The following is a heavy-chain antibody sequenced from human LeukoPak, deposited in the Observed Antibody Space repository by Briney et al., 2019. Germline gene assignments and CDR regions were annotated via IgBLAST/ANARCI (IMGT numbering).Heavy chain of an antibody. CDR1: GGSFSGYY. CDR3: ARGRYYYDSSGYLYAFDI. Sequence: PSETLSLTCAVYGGSFSGYYWSWIRQPPGKGLEWIGYIYYSGSTNYNPSLKSRVTISVDTSKNQFSLKLSSVTAADTAVYYCARGRYYYDSSGYLYAFDIWGQGTMVTVSS. J-gene: IGHJ3*02. D-gene: IGHD3-22*01. CDR2: IYYSGST. V-gene: IGHV4-59*01.